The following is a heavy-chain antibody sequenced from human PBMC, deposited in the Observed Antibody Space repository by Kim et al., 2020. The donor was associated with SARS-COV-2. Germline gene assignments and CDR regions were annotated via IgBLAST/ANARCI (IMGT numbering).Heavy chain of an antibody. CDR1: GYSFTSYW. Sequence: GESLKISCKGSGYSFTSYWIGWVRQMPGKGLEWMGIIYPGDSDTRYSPSFQGQVTISADKSISTAYLQWSSLKASDTAMYYCARPRPEPLHSLGGMDVWGQGTTVTVSS. CDR3: ARPRPEPLHSLGGMDV. V-gene: IGHV5-51*01. CDR2: IYPGDSDT. D-gene: IGHD1-26*01. J-gene: IGHJ6*02.